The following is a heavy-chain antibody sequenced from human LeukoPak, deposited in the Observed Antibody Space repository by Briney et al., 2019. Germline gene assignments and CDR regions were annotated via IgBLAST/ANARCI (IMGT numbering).Heavy chain of an antibody. D-gene: IGHD3-10*01. CDR3: ARGSNEVLWFGELSPFDY. J-gene: IGHJ4*02. CDR2: INPSGGST. Sequence: ASVKVSCKASGYTFTSYYMHWVRQAPGQGLEWMGIINPSGGSTSYAQKFQGRVTMTRDMSTSTVYMELGSLRSEDTAVYYCARGSNEVLWFGELSPFDYWGQGTLVTVSS. V-gene: IGHV1-46*01. CDR1: GYTFTSYY.